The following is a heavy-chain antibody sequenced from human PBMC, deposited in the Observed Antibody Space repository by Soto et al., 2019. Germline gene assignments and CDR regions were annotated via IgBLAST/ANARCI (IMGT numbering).Heavy chain of an antibody. V-gene: IGHV3-74*01. CDR2: SNGDGSST. J-gene: IGHJ4*02. CDR1: GLTFSTYW. Sequence: EVQLVESGGGLVQSGGSLRLSCAASGLTFSTYWMHWVRQAPGKGLEWVSRSNGDGSSTSYADSVKGRFTMTRDNAEHMLHLQTHSLRADDTAVYYCVRVAFDDRAFDFWGQGTLVTVSS. CDR3: VRVAFDDRAFDF.